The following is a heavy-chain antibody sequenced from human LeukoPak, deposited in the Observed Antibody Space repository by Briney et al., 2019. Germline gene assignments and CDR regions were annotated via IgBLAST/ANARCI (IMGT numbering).Heavy chain of an antibody. D-gene: IGHD3-22*01. CDR3: ARSFDDSSGPHDDAFDI. J-gene: IGHJ3*02. CDR2: INAGNGNT. Sequence: ASVKVSCKASGYTFTSYAMHWVRQAPGQRLEWMGWINAGNGNTKYSQRFQGRVTITRDTSASTAYMELSSLRSEDTAVYYCARSFDDSSGPHDDAFDIWGQGTMVTVSS. CDR1: GYTFTSYA. V-gene: IGHV1-3*01.